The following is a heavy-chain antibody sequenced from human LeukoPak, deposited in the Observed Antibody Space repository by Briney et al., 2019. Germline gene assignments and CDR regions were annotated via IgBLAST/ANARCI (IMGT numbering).Heavy chain of an antibody. CDR3: ARVRWELLMRSFDL. CDR1: GDSVSSYY. Sequence: SETLSLTCTVSGDSVSSYYWSWIRQPPGKGLEWIAYIYDSGSTKYNPSVKSRVTISVDTSKNQFSLKLSSVTAADTAVYYCARVRWELLMRSFDLWGQGTMVTVSS. CDR2: IYDSGST. J-gene: IGHJ3*01. V-gene: IGHV4-59*02. D-gene: IGHD1-26*01.